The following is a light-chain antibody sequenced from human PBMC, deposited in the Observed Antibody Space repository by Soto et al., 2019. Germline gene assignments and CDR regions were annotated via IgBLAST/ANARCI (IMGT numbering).Light chain of an antibody. Sequence: EIVLTQSPGTLSLSPGERATLSCRASQSISSSYLAWYQQKPGQAPRLLIYAASSRATGIPDRFSGSGSGKDFAVTISRLEREDFAVYYCQQYGSSSYTFGQGTQLQIK. CDR2: AAS. CDR3: QQYGSSSYT. V-gene: IGKV3-20*01. J-gene: IGKJ2*01. CDR1: QSISSSY.